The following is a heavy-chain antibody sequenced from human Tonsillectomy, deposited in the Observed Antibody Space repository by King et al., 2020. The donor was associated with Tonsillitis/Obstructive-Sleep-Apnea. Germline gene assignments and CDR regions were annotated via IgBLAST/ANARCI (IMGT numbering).Heavy chain of an antibody. Sequence: VTLQESGPVLVKPTETLTLTCTVSGFSLSNVRLGVSWIRQPPGKALEWLAHIFSIDEESYSTSLQSSLTISKDTSKSQVVLTMINMDPVDTATYYCARIQRSSSTYYFDYWGQGTLVTVSS. V-gene: IGHV2-26*01. D-gene: IGHD2-15*01. CDR2: IFSIDEE. J-gene: IGHJ4*02. CDR1: GFSLSNVRLG. CDR3: ARIQRSSSTYYFDY.